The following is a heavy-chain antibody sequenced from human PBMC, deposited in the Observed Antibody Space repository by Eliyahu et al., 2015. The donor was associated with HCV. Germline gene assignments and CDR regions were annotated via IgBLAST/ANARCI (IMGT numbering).Heavy chain of an antibody. J-gene: IGHJ4*02. V-gene: IGHV3-23*01. CDR1: GFTFSTYA. Sequence: EVQLLESGGGLVQSGGSLRLXXAASGFTFSTYAXXWVRQAXGXGLEWVSSIXGSGGSXYHADSVKGRFTISRDNSKNTLYLQMNSLRVEDTAVYYCAKGTVITGGFDYWGQGTLVTVSS. D-gene: IGHD4-23*01. CDR2: IXGSGGSX. CDR3: AKGTVITGGFDY.